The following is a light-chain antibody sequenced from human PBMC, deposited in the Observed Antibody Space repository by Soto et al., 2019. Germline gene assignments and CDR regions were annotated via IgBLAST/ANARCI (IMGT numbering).Light chain of an antibody. Sequence: AIRVTQSPSSFSSSRGDRVTITCRASQGISSYLAWYQQKPGKAPKFLIYDASSLESGVPSRFSGSGSGTEFTLTISSLQPDDFATYYCQQYDSVLGTFGPGTKVDIK. CDR3: QQYDSVLGT. J-gene: IGKJ1*01. V-gene: IGKV1-8*01. CDR2: DAS. CDR1: QGISSY.